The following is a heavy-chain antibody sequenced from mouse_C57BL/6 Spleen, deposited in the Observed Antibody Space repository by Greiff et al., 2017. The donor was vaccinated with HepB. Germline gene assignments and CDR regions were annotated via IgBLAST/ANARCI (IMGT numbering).Heavy chain of an antibody. V-gene: IGHV1-5*01. CDR3: TRAPITTVVATEDYFDY. CDR1: GYTFTSYW. D-gene: IGHD1-1*01. Sequence: EVQLQQSGTVLARPGASVKMSCKTSGYTFTSYWMHWVKQRPGQGLEWIGAIYPGNSDTSYNQKFKGKAKLTAVTSASTAYMELSSLTNEDSAVYYCTRAPITTVVATEDYFDYWGQGTTLTVSS. J-gene: IGHJ2*01. CDR2: IYPGNSDT.